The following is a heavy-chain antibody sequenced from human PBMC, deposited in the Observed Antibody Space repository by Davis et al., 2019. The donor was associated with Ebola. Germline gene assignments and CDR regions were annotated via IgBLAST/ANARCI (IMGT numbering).Heavy chain of an antibody. D-gene: IGHD3-10*01. CDR3: ARDRIPRSPYGSGSYYNWFDP. V-gene: IGHV1-46*01. CDR2: INPSGGST. CDR1: GYTFTSYY. Sequence: ASVKVSCKASGYTFTSYYMNWVRQAPGQGLEWMGIINPSGGSTTYTQKVQGRVTMTTDTSTSTAYMELRSLRSDDTAVYYCARDRIPRSPYGSGSYYNWFDPWGQGTLVTVSS. J-gene: IGHJ5*02.